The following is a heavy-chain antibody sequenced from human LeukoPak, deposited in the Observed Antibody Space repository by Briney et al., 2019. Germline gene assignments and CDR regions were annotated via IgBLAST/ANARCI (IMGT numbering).Heavy chain of an antibody. CDR2: IYYSGST. Sequence: PSETLSLTCTVSGGSISSYYWSWIRQPPGKGLEWIGYIYYSGSTNYNPSLKSRVTISVDTSKNQFSLKLSSVTAADTAVYHCAGAKEKTYTYFDYWGQGTLVTVSS. CDR1: GGSISSYY. CDR3: AGAKEKTYTYFDY. V-gene: IGHV4-59*01. J-gene: IGHJ4*02.